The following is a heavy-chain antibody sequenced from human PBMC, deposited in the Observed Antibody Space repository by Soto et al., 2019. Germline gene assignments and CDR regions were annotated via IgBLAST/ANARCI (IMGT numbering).Heavy chain of an antibody. D-gene: IGHD3-22*01. J-gene: IGHJ6*02. CDR1: GGSVSSGSYY. CDR2: IYYSGST. Sequence: QVQLQESGPGLVKPSETLSLTCTVSGGSVSSGSYYWSWIRQPPGKGLEWIGYIYYSGSTNYNPSIKSRVTRSLDTSKHQFSLKLSSVTAADTAVYYCASSEVRYYDSSGAYYYYGMDVWGQGTTVTVSS. V-gene: IGHV4-61*01. CDR3: ASSEVRYYDSSGAYYYYGMDV.